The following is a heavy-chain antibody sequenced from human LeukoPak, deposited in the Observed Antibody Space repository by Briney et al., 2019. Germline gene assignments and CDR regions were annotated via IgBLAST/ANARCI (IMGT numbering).Heavy chain of an antibody. CDR2: INPNSGGT. D-gene: IGHD2-15*01. CDR3: ARDRGYCSGGSCYVPTSDWFDP. Sequence: EASVKVSCMASGYTFTGYYMHWVRQAPGQGGEWMGWINPNSGGTNYAQKFQGRVTMTRDTSISTAYMELSRLRSDDTAVYYCARDRGYCSGGSCYVPTSDWFDPWGQGTLVTVSS. V-gene: IGHV1-2*02. CDR1: GYTFTGYY. J-gene: IGHJ5*02.